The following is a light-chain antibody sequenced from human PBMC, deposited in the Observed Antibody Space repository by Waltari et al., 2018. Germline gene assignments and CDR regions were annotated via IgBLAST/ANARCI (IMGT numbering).Light chain of an antibody. V-gene: IGLV2-14*01. Sequence: QSALTQPTSVSGSPGQSITISCTGTSRDVGFYNYVSWSQQYPGKVPQLLIYDLRARPSGGSSRFSGSKSGNTASLTISGLQADDEADYYCNSYTGSSSWVFGGGTKLTVL. CDR1: SRDVGFYNY. CDR2: DLR. CDR3: NSYTGSSSWV. J-gene: IGLJ3*02.